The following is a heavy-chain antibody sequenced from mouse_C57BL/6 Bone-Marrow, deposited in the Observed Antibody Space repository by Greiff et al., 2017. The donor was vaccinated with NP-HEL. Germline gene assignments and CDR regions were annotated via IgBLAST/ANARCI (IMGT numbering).Heavy chain of an antibody. Sequence: QVQLKQSGAELAKPGASVKLSCKASGYTFTSYWMHWVKQRPGQGLEWIGYINPSSGYTKYNQKFKDKATLTADKSSSTAYMQLSSLTYEDSAVYDCARDGYHWYFDVWGTGTTVTVSS. CDR1: GYTFTSYW. V-gene: IGHV1-7*01. J-gene: IGHJ1*03. CDR2: INPSSGYT. D-gene: IGHD2-3*01. CDR3: ARDGYHWYFDV.